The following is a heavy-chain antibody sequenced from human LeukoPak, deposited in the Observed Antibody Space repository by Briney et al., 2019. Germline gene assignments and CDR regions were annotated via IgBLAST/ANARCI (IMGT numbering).Heavy chain of an antibody. J-gene: IGHJ3*02. CDR2: ISYDGTDK. CDR3: ARASTWVPGKDSSGYYYPYAFDI. V-gene: IGHV3-30*14. CDR1: IYTFSSSV. D-gene: IGHD3-22*01. Sequence: GGSLRLSCAASIYTFSSSVMHWVRQAPGKGLEWVAAISYDGTDKYYADSVKGRFTTSRDNSKNTLYLQVNSLRGVDTAVYYCARASTWVPGKDSSGYYYPYAFDIWGQGTMVTVSS.